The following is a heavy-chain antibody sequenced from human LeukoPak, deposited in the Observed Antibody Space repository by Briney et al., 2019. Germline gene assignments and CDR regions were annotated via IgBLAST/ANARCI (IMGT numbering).Heavy chain of an antibody. D-gene: IGHD3-10*01. CDR2: ISGSGGGT. J-gene: IGHJ4*02. CDR3: AKRGVVIRVILVGFHKEAYYFDS. Sequence: GGSLTLSCAVSGITLSNYGMSWVRQAPGKGLEWVAGISGSGGGTHYADSVKGRFTISRDNPKNTMHLQVNSLRAEATAVYFCAKRGVVIRVILVGFHKEAYYFDSWGQGALVTVSS. V-gene: IGHV3-23*01. CDR1: GITLSNYG.